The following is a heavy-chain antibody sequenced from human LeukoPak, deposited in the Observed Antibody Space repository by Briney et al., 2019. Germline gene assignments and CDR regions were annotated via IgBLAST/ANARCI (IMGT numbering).Heavy chain of an antibody. Sequence: SQTLSLTCTVSGGSIISGGYYWSWIPQHPLKGLEWIAYIYHSGNTYNNPSFGGRFALSVDTSKNQFSLNLTSVGAADTVVYYCARVTTVTRDDRGISDWYFDLWGRGTLVSVCS. CDR3: ARVTTVTRDDRGISDWYFDL. CDR1: GGSIISGGYY. J-gene: IGHJ2*01. V-gene: IGHV4-31*03. D-gene: IGHD4-17*01. CDR2: IYHSGNT.